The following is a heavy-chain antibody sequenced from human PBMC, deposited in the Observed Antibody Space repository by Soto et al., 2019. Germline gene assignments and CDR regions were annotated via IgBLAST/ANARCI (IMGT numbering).Heavy chain of an antibody. V-gene: IGHV1-18*01. Sequence: ASVQVSCKASGYTFTSYGISWVRQAPGQGLEWMGWISAYYGNTNYAQKLQGRVTMTTDTSTSTAYMELRSLRSDDTAVYYCARQATVTTWDYWGQGTLVTVSS. J-gene: IGHJ4*02. CDR3: ARQATVTTWDY. CDR1: GYTFTSYG. D-gene: IGHD4-17*01. CDR2: ISAYYGNT.